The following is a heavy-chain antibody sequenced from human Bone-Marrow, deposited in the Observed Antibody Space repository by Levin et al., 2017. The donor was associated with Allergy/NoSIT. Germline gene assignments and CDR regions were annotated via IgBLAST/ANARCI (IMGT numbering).Heavy chain of an antibody. V-gene: IGHV4-59*08. J-gene: IGHJ3*02. Sequence: PSETLSLTCTVSGGSINNYYWSWIRQPPGKGLEWIAYIFYSGSTNSNPSLKSRVTISVDTSKNQISLKLISLTAADTAIYYCARRHYCSSTSCYDAFDIWGQGTMVTVSS. D-gene: IGHD2-2*01. CDR2: IFYSGST. CDR1: GGSINNYY. CDR3: ARRHYCSSTSCYDAFDI.